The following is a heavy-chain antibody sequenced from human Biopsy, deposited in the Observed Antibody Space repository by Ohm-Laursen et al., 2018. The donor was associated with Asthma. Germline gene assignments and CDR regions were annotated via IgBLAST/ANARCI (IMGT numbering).Heavy chain of an antibody. CDR2: IKSDGSST. Sequence: SLRLSCAASGFSFDDCAMHWVRQAPGKGLVWVSNIKSDGSSTSYADSVKGRFTISRDNAKHTVYLQMNNLRAEDTAVYYCASELGIGYWGQGILVTVSS. CDR3: ASELGIGY. D-gene: IGHD7-27*01. CDR1: GFSFDDCA. J-gene: IGHJ4*02. V-gene: IGHV3-74*01.